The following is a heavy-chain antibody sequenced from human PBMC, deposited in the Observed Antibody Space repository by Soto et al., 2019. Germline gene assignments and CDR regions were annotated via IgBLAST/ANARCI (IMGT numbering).Heavy chain of an antibody. V-gene: IGHV3-11*06. CDR1: GFTFSDYY. J-gene: IGHJ4*02. Sequence: GGSLRLSCAASGFTFSDYYMSWIRQAPGKGLEWVSYISSSSSYTNYADSVKGRFTISRDNAKNSLYLQMNSLRAEDTAVYYCASHLGSYYEPPLNWGQGTLVTVSS. D-gene: IGHD1-26*01. CDR2: ISSSSSYT. CDR3: ASHLGSYYEPPLN.